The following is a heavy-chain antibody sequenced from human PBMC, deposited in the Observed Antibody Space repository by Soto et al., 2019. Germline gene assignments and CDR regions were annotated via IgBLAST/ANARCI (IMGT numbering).Heavy chain of an antibody. V-gene: IGHV1-18*01. Sequence: QVQLVQSGAEVKKPGASVKVSCKASGYTFTSYGISWVRQAPGQGLEWMGWISSYNGNTKYAEKLQDRGTMTTDTSTSTAYMELRSLRSEDTAVYCCAIESSSSGHDYWGQGTLVTVSS. J-gene: IGHJ4*02. CDR3: AIESSSSGHDY. CDR1: GYTFTSYG. D-gene: IGHD6-13*01. CDR2: ISSYNGNT.